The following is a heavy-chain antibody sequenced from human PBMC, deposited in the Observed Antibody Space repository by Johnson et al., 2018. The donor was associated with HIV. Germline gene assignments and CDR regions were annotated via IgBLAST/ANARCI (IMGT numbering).Heavy chain of an antibody. V-gene: IGHV3-73*01. D-gene: IGHD3-9*01. CDR2: IRSKANNYAT. J-gene: IGHJ2*01. CDR1: GFTFSGSA. Sequence: VQLVESGGGLVQPGGSLKLSCAASGFTFSGSAMHWVRQASGKGLEWVGRIRSKANNYATAYGASVKGRFTIFRDDSNNTAYLQMNRRRAEDTAVYDCTTDTAYYNFLTGYTTFWYFALWGRGTLVTVSS. CDR3: TTDTAYYNFLTGYTTFWYFAL.